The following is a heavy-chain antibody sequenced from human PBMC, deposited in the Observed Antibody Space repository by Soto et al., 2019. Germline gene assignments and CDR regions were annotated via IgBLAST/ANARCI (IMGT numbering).Heavy chain of an antibody. CDR2: INTDGSST. D-gene: IGHD3-16*01. V-gene: IGHV3-74*01. CDR1: GFSFSSNW. Sequence: GGSLRLSCAASGFSFSSNWMHWVRQAPGEGLVWVSRINTDGSSTSYPDSVKGRFTISRDNAKNTLYLQMNSLRAEDTAVYYCARGRTSKSGLIDNWGQGTLVTVCS. J-gene: IGHJ4*02. CDR3: ARGRTSKSGLIDN.